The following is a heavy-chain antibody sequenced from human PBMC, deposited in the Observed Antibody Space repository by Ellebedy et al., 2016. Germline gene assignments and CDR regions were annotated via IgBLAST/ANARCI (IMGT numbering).Heavy chain of an antibody. CDR2: IYRTGTT. J-gene: IGHJ4*02. CDR3: ARGGVVAGADY. D-gene: IGHD6-19*01. V-gene: IGHV3-53*01. Sequence: GGSLRLSCAVSGFTVSANYMSWVRQAPGKGLEWVAIIYRTGTTFYPDSAKGRFTISRDNAKNSLYLQMNSLRGEDTAVYYCARGGVVAGADYWGQGTLVTVSS. CDR1: GFTVSANY.